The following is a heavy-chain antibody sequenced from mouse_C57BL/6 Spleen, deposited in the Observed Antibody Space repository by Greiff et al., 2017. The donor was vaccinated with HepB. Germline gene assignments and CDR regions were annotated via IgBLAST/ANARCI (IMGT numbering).Heavy chain of an antibody. CDR2: ISDGGSYT. V-gene: IGHV5-4*01. J-gene: IGHJ3*01. Sequence: DVHLVESGGGLVKPGGSLKLSCAASGFTFSSYAMSWVRQTPEKRLEWVATISDGGSYTYYPDNVKGRFTISRDNAKNNLYLQMSHLKSEDTAMYYCARDLNYYGSSYAWFAYWGQGTLVTVSA. CDR1: GFTFSSYA. CDR3: ARDLNYYGSSYAWFAY. D-gene: IGHD1-1*01.